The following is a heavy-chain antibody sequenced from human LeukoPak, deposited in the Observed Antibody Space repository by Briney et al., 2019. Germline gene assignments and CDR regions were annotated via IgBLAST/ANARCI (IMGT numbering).Heavy chain of an antibody. CDR2: MNPNSGNT. Sequence: GASVKVSCKASGYTFTSYDINWVRQATGQGLEWMGWMNPNSGNTGYAQKFQGRVTMTRNTSISTAHMELSSLRSEDTAVYYCARGVVPAAILSLHYYYYMDVWGKGTTVTVSS. J-gene: IGHJ6*03. D-gene: IGHD2-2*02. CDR1: GYTFTSYD. CDR3: ARGVVPAAILSLHYYYYMDV. V-gene: IGHV1-8*01.